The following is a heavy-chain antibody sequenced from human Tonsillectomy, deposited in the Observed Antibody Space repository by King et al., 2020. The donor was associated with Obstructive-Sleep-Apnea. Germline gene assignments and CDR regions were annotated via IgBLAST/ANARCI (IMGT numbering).Heavy chain of an antibody. CDR1: GFTFSSYG. CDR2: ISYDGSNK. V-gene: IGHV3-30*18. Sequence: VQLVESGGGVVQPGRSLRLSCAASGFTFSSYGMHWVRQAPGKGLEWVAVISYDGSNKYYADSVKGRYTISRDNSKNTLYLQMNSLRAEDTAVYYCAKVVVGYYYYYGLAVWGQGTTVTVSS. J-gene: IGHJ6*02. D-gene: IGHD2-2*01. CDR3: AKVVVGYYYYYGLAV.